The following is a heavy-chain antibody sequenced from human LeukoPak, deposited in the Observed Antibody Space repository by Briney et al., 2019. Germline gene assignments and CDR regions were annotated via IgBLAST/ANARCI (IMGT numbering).Heavy chain of an antibody. CDR2: FYYSGST. Sequence: KSSETLSLTCTVSGGSISSSRYCWGWIRRPPGKGLERIGRFYYSGSTYYNPSLKSRVTLSVDTSKNPFSLKLSSVTAADTAVYYCARCIELAVAVPADWGQGTLVTVSS. V-gene: IGHV4-39*01. CDR3: ARCIELAVAVPAD. CDR1: GGSISSSRYC. J-gene: IGHJ4*02. D-gene: IGHD6-19*01.